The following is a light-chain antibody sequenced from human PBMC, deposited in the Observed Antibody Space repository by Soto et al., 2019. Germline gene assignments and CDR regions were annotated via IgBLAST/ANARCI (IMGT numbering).Light chain of an antibody. CDR3: AAWDDSLTGFYV. Sequence: QSVLTQPPSASGAPGQRVTMSCSGSSSNIGRYYVSWYQHLPGKAPRLLIYYDDLLPSGVSDRFSGSKSGTSASLAISGLQPEDEDDYYCAAWDDSLTGFYVFGTGTKVTVL. CDR1: SSNIGRYY. V-gene: IGLV1-36*01. J-gene: IGLJ1*01. CDR2: YDD.